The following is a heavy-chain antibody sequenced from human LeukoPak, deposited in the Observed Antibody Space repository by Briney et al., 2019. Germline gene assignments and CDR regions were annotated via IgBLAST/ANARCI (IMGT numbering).Heavy chain of an antibody. CDR2: ISSNGGST. V-gene: IGHV3-64*01. Sequence: GGSLRLSCAASGFTFSSYAMHWVRQAPGKGLEYVSAISSNGGSTYYANSVKGRFTISRDNSKNTLYLQMGSLRAEDMAVYYCARAGSPDYYDNWYFDLWGRGTLVTVSS. J-gene: IGHJ2*01. D-gene: IGHD3-22*01. CDR1: GFTFSSYA. CDR3: ARAGSPDYYDNWYFDL.